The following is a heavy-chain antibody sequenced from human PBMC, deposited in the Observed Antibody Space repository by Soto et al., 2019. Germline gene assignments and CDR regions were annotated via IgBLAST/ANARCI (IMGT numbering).Heavy chain of an antibody. V-gene: IGHV3-23*01. J-gene: IGHJ4*02. CDR3: AKAGSKYGDNSEFDY. CDR1: GFTFSSYA. CDR2: ISGSGGST. D-gene: IGHD4-17*01. Sequence: EVQLLESGGGLVQPGGSLRLSCAASGFTFSSYAMSWVRQAPGKGLEWVSAISGSGGSTYYADSVKGRFTISRDNSKNTLYLQMNSLRVEDTAVYYCAKAGSKYGDNSEFDYWGQGTLVTVSS.